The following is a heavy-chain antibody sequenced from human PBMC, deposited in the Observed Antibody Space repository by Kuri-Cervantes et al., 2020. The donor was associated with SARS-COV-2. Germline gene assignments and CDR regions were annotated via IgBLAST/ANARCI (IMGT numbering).Heavy chain of an antibody. Sequence: SGFTFSSYAMHWVRQAPGKGLEWMGGFDPEQREIIYAQKFQGRVSMTEDTSTDTAYMELSSLRSEDTAVYYCATEGYSIIIWAFAHWGQGTKVTVSS. V-gene: IGHV1-24*01. CDR2: FDPEQREI. CDR1: GFTFSSYA. CDR3: ATEGYSIIIWAFAH. J-gene: IGHJ3*01. D-gene: IGHD3-22*01.